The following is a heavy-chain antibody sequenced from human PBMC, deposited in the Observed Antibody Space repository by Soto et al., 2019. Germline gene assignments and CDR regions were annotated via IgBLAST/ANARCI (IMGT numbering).Heavy chain of an antibody. Sequence: QLVESGGALVQPGESLKLSCAASGFSFSGSAIQWVRQAPGKGLEWVGRIRTDANTYATAYAASVTGRFTISRDDSRNTAYLQMNSLKTEDTAVYYCTSGGGLLSSGWYKHYFDDWGQGTLVTVSS. CDR1: GFSFSGSA. J-gene: IGHJ4*02. CDR2: IRTDANTYAT. D-gene: IGHD6-19*01. CDR3: TSGGGLLSSGWYKHYFDD. V-gene: IGHV3-73*02.